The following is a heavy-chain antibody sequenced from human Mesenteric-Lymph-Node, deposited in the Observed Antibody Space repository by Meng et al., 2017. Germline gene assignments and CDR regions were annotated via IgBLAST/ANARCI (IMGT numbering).Heavy chain of an antibody. CDR3: AKELAHSRPFDY. CDR2: SNGGGDT. J-gene: IGHJ4*02. D-gene: IGHD2-21*01. CDR1: GFTFSNYA. V-gene: IGHV3-23*01. Sequence: GGSLRLSCAASGFTFSNYAMSWVRQTPEKGLEWVAASNGGGDTFYADFAKGRFVISRDNSKNTLYLQMDSLRVDDTAVYYCAKELAHSRPFDYWGRGTLVTVSS.